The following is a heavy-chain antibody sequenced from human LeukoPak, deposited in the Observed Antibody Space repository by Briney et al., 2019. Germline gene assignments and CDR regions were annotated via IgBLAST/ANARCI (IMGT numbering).Heavy chain of an antibody. CDR3: SKDDYWGRFNH. Sequence: GGSLRLSCAASGFTFRSHGMNWVRQAPGKGLEWVSGISPRGDITYYKDSVRGRFTISRDNFKNTVSLQLNSLRAEDTAMYYCSKDDYWGRFNHWGQGTLVTVSS. CDR2: ISPRGDIT. V-gene: IGHV3-23*01. D-gene: IGHD3-16*01. CDR1: GFTFRSHG. J-gene: IGHJ1*01.